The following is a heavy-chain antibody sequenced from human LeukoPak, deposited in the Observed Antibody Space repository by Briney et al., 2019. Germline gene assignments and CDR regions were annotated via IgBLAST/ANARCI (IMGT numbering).Heavy chain of an antibody. CDR2: IYYNGNT. Sequence: SETLSLTCTIYGGSMSNYYWNWIRQPPGKGLGWIGYIYYNGNTNYNPSLKSRLTMSVDTSKNQLSLKLTSVTAADTAIYYCARATGYYYGSGNDYWGQGTLVTVSS. D-gene: IGHD3-10*01. J-gene: IGHJ4*02. CDR1: GGSMSNYY. CDR3: ARATGYYYGSGNDY. V-gene: IGHV4-59*01.